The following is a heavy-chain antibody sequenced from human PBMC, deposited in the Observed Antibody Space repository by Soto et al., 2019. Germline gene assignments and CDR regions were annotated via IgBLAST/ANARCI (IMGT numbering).Heavy chain of an antibody. CDR3: ARVYGDYGGFFEY. CDR1: GFIVNSNY. V-gene: IGHV3-53*04. Sequence: LRLSCAASGFIVNSNYMSWVRQVPGKRLEWVSVIYSGGYTHYADSVKGRFTISRHNIKNTLYLQMNSLRAEDTAVYYCARVYGDYGGFFEYWAQGTQVTVSA. J-gene: IGHJ4*02. CDR2: IYSGGYT. D-gene: IGHD4-17*01.